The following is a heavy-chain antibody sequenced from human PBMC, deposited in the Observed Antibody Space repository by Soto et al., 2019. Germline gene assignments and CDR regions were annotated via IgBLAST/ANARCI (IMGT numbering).Heavy chain of an antibody. V-gene: IGHV3-21*01. CDR3: ARDLGVALATLTLDY. CDR2: ITTSSSFR. D-gene: IGHD2-15*01. J-gene: IGHJ4*02. Sequence: EVQLVESGGGLVKPGGSLRLSCVASGFTIRTYSMNWVRQAPGKGLEWVSDITTSSSFRFYADSVKGRLTISRDDAKNSLYLQMNSLRAEDTGVYYCARDLGVALATLTLDYWGQGTLVTVSS. CDR1: GFTIRTYS.